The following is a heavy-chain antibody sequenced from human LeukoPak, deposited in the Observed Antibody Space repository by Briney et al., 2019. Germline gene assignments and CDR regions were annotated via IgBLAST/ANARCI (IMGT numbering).Heavy chain of an antibody. D-gene: IGHD6-13*01. CDR3: ARDRGAAADHFDY. CDR2: IKQDGSEK. CDR1: GFTFSSYW. J-gene: IGHJ4*02. V-gene: IGHV3-7*01. Sequence: GGSLRLSCAASGFTFSSYWMSWVRQAPGKGLEWVANIKQDGSEKYYVDSVKGRFTISRDNAKNSLHLQMNSLRAEGTAVYYCARDRGAAADHFDYWGQGTLVTVSS.